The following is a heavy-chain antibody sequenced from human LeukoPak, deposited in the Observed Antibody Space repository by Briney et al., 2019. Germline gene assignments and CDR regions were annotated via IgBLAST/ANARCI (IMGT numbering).Heavy chain of an antibody. CDR1: GYTFTGYY. D-gene: IGHD1-26*01. J-gene: IGHJ4*02. Sequence: GASVKVSCKASGYTFTGYYMHWARQAPGQGLEWMGWINPNSGGTNYAQKFQGRVTMTRDTSISTAYMELSRLRSDDTAVYYCARDYRIVGATGTVGYWGQGTLVTVSS. CDR2: INPNSGGT. CDR3: ARDYRIVGATGTVGY. V-gene: IGHV1-2*02.